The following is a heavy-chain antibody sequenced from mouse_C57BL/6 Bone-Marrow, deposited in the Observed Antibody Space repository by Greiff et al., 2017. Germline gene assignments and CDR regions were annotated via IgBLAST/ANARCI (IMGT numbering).Heavy chain of an antibody. CDR2: IHPNSGST. CDR3: ARGGGITTVVERDYYAMDY. CDR1: GYTFTSYW. D-gene: IGHD1-1*01. V-gene: IGHV1-64*01. Sequence: VQLQQPGAELVKPGASVKLSCKASGYTFTSYWMHWVKQRPGQGLEWIGMIHPNSGSTNYNEKFKSKATLTVDKSSSTAYMQLSSLTSEDSAVYYCARGGGITTVVERDYYAMDYWGQGTSVTVSS. J-gene: IGHJ4*01.